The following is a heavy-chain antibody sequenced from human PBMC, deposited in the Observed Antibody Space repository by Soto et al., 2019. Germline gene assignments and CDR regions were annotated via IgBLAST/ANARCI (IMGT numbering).Heavy chain of an antibody. V-gene: IGHV3-66*01. CDR3: AREIVTTGEYYFDS. D-gene: IGHD1-1*01. CDR2: IYSGGNT. Sequence: PGGSLRLSCTASRFTGSSNYMSWVRQAPGKGLEWVSIIYSGGNTYYADSVKGRLTISRDNSRNTLYLQMNSLRAEDTAVYYCAREIVTTGEYYFDSWGLGTLVTVSS. CDR1: RFTGSSNY. J-gene: IGHJ4*02.